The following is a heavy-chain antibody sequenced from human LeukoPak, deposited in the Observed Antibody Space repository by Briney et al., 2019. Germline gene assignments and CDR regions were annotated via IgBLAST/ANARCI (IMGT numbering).Heavy chain of an antibody. V-gene: IGHV4-39*07. Sequence: SETLSLTCTVSGGSITSYYWGWIRQPPGKGLEWIGSIYHSGSTYYNPSLKSRVTISVDTSKNQFSLKLSSVTAADTAVYYCARSVGPYYDILTGYYGGFWFDPWGQGTLVTVSS. CDR2: IYHSGST. CDR3: ARSVGPYYDILTGYYGGFWFDP. D-gene: IGHD3-9*01. CDR1: GGSITSYY. J-gene: IGHJ5*02.